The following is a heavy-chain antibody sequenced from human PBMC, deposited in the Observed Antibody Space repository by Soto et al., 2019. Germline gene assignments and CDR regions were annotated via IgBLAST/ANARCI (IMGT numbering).Heavy chain of an antibody. Sequence: QVQLVQSGAEVKKPGASVKVSCKASGYSFTSYGITWVRQAPGQGLEWMGWISVYSGNTNYAQKFQGRVTMTTDISTTTAYMELRSLTSDDTAVYYCARSSGGQQMVKYWGQGTLVIVST. CDR3: ARSSGGQQMVKY. J-gene: IGHJ4*02. CDR1: GYSFTSYG. V-gene: IGHV1-18*01. CDR2: ISVYSGNT. D-gene: IGHD6-13*01.